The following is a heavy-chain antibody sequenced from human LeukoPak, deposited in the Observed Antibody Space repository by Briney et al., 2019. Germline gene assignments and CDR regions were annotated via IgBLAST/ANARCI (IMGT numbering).Heavy chain of an antibody. V-gene: IGHV3-11*01. CDR2: ISSSGSTI. CDR1: GFTVSSNY. Sequence: GGSLRLPCAASGFTVSSNYMSWIRQAPGKGLEWVSYISSSGSTIYYADSVKGRFTISRDNAKNSLYLQMNSLRAEDTAVYYCATSSIAALNFDYWGQGTLVTVSS. J-gene: IGHJ4*02. D-gene: IGHD6-6*01. CDR3: ATSSIAALNFDY.